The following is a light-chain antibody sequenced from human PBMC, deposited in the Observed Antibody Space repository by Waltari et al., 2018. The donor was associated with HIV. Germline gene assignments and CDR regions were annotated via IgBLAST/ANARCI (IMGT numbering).Light chain of an antibody. CDR2: YED. V-gene: IGLV1-36*01. CDR1: SSNIGNNA. J-gene: IGLJ2*01. CDR3: AAWDDSLNGVV. Sequence: QSVLTQPPSVSEAPRQRVTISCSGSSSNIGNNAVNWYQQLPGKPPKLLIYYEDLLASGVSDRFSGSKSGTSASLAISGLQSEDESDYYCAAWDDSLNGVVFGGGTKLTVL.